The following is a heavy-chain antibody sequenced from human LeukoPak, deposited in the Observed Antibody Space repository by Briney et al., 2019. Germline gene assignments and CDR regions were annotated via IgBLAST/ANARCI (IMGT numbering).Heavy chain of an antibody. Sequence: GGSLRLSCAASGFTFSSYGMHWVRQAPGKGLEWVAVIWYDGSNKYYADSVKGRFTISRDNSKNTLYVQMNSLRAEDTAVYYCAKGYYGNYFDYWGQGTLVTVSS. CDR1: GFTFSSYG. D-gene: IGHD3-22*01. CDR3: AKGYYGNYFDY. J-gene: IGHJ4*02. V-gene: IGHV3-33*06. CDR2: IWYDGSNK.